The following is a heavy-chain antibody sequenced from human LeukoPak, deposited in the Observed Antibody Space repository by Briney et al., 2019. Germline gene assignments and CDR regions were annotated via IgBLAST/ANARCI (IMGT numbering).Heavy chain of an antibody. V-gene: IGHV1-8*03. J-gene: IGHJ4*02. D-gene: IGHD3-16*02. CDR1: GYTFTSYD. CDR2: MNPNSGNT. Sequence: ASVEVSCKASGYTFTSYDINWVRQATGQGLEWMGWMNPNSGNTGYAQKFQGRVTITRNTSISTAYMELSSLRSEDTAVYYCARVNYDYVWGSYRPFDYWGQGTLATVSS. CDR3: ARVNYDYVWGSYRPFDY.